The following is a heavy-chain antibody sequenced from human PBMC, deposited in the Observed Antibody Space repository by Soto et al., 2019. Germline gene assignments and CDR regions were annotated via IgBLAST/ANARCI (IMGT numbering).Heavy chain of an antibody. V-gene: IGHV3-7*01. Sequence: GGSLRLSCAASGFTFSTYWMDWVRQTPGKGLEWVANINQDGSEKNYVDSVKGRFTIYRDNAKNSLYLQMSSLTAEDSALYYCSRSLDYWGQGTLVTVSS. CDR3: SRSLDY. CDR2: INQDGSEK. J-gene: IGHJ4*02. CDR1: GFTFSTYW.